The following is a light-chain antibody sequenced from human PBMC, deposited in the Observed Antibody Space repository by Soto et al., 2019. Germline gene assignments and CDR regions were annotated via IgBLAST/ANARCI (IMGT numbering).Light chain of an antibody. CDR2: AAS. Sequence: DIQITQSRSSLSGSVVVIVIITCRVSQSISSYLTWYQQKPGKAPKLLIYAASSLQSGVPSRFSGSGSGTDFPLTISSLQPADFATYYCQQSYSTPRTFGGGTKVDIK. J-gene: IGKJ4*01. CDR1: QSISSY. V-gene: IGKV1-39*01. CDR3: QQSYSTPRT.